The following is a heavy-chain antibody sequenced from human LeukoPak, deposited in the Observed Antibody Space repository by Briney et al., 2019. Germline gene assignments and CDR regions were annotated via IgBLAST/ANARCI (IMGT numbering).Heavy chain of an antibody. Sequence: PSETLSLTCTVSGGSISSYYWSWIRQPPGKGLEWIGYIYYSGSTNYNPSLKSRVTISVDTSKNQFSLKLSSVTAADTAVYYCARAGSCSSTSCSYYYYYYMDVWGKGTTVTISS. CDR2: IYYSGST. CDR1: GGSISSYY. CDR3: ARAGSCSSTSCSYYYYYYMDV. V-gene: IGHV4-59*01. J-gene: IGHJ6*03. D-gene: IGHD2-2*01.